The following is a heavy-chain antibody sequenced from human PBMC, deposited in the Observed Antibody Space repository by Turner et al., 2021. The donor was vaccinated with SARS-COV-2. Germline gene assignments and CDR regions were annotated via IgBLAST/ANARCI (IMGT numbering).Heavy chain of an antibody. J-gene: IGHJ6*02. CDR1: GITVSSNY. CDR3: ARDLNYYGMDV. D-gene: IGHD3-9*01. Sequence: ELQLVESGGGLVQPGGSLRLSCAGSGITVSSNYMSWVRQAPGKGLEWVSVIDSGGSTYYADSVKGRFTISRHNSKNTLYLQMNSLRAEDTAVYYCARDLNYYGMDVWGQGTTVTVSS. V-gene: IGHV3-53*04. CDR2: IDSGGST.